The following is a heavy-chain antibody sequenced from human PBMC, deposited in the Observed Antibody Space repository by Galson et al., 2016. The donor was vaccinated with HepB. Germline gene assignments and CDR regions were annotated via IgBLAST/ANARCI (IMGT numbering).Heavy chain of an antibody. CDR3: AKVKTGGDYDFWSLDY. Sequence: SLRLSCAASGFTFSSYAMSWVRQAPGKGLEWVSAISGSGGSTYYADSVKGRFTISRDNSKNTLYLQMNSLRAEDTAVYHCAKVKTGGDYDFWSLDYWGQGTLVTVSS. D-gene: IGHD3-3*01. CDR2: ISGSGGST. CDR1: GFTFSSYA. V-gene: IGHV3-23*01. J-gene: IGHJ4*02.